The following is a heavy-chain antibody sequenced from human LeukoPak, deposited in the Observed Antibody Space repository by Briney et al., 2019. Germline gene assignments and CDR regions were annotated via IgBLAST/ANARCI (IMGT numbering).Heavy chain of an antibody. J-gene: IGHJ5*02. V-gene: IGHV3-9*01. CDR3: AKDRSGSYSNWFDP. Sequence: SLRLSCAASGFTFDDYAMHWVRQAPGKGLEWVSGISWNSGSIGYADSVEGRFTISRDNAKNSLYLQMNSLRAEDTALYYCAKDRSGSYSNWFDPWGQGTLVTVSS. CDR2: ISWNSGSI. CDR1: GFTFDDYA. D-gene: IGHD1-26*01.